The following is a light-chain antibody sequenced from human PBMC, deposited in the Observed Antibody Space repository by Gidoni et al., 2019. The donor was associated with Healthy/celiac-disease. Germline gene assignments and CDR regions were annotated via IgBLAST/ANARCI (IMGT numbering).Light chain of an antibody. CDR1: QGISSY. J-gene: IGKJ1*01. CDR3: QQYYSFPPT. V-gene: IGKV1D-8*01. Sequence: VIWMTPSPSLLSASTGARVPISCRMRQGISSYLAWYQQKPGKAPGLLIYAASSLQSGVPSRFSGSGSGTDFTLTISCLQAEDFATYYCQQYYSFPPTFGQGTKVEIK. CDR2: AAS.